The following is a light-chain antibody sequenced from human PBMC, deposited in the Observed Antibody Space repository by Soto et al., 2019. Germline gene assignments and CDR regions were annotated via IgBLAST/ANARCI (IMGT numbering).Light chain of an antibody. CDR1: PSISNL. V-gene: IGKV1-5*01. CDR3: QQYNSYSSWT. Sequence: DIQMTQSPSTLYASVGDRVTITCRASPSISNLLAWYQQMPGKAPKLLMYDASRLKSGVPSRFSGSGSGTEFTLSISNLQPDDFATYFCQQYNSYSSWTFGQGTKVEIK. CDR2: DAS. J-gene: IGKJ1*01.